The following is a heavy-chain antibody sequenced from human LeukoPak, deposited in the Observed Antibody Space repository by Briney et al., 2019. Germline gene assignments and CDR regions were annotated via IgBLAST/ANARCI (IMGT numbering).Heavy chain of an antibody. J-gene: IGHJ4*02. CDR3: ARTPSSTSSTSAPFDY. D-gene: IGHD2-2*01. CDR1: GYIFTSYW. V-gene: IGHV5-51*01. CDR2: IYPGDSDT. Sequence: PGESLKISCKGSGYIFTSYWIGWVRPMPGKGLEWMGIIYPGDSDTRYSPSFQGQVTISADKSISTAYLQWSGLKASDTAMYYCARTPSSTSSTSAPFDYWGQGTLVTVSS.